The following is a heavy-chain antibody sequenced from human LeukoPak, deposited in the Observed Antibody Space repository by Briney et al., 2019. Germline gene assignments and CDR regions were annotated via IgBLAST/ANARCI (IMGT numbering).Heavy chain of an antibody. CDR2: ISYDGSNK. J-gene: IGHJ4*02. CDR3: AREAGGILTGYYRILDY. Sequence: GGSLRLSCAASGFTFSSYAMHWVRQAPGKGLEWVAVISYDGSNKYYADSVKGRFTISRDNSKNTLYLQMNSLRAEDTAVYYCAREAGGILTGYYRILDYWGQGTLVTVSS. V-gene: IGHV3-30*01. CDR1: GFTFSSYA. D-gene: IGHD3-9*01.